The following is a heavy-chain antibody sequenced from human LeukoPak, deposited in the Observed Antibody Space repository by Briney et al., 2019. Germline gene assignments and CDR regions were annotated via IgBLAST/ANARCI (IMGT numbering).Heavy chain of an antibody. Sequence: SETLSLTCTASGGTFSSYYWSWVRQPPGKGLGWIGYIYYSGSTNYNPSLKSRVTISVDTSKNQFSLKLSSVTAADTAVYYWASVRRSYGLGVFDYWGQGTLVTVSS. J-gene: IGHJ4*02. D-gene: IGHD2-8*01. CDR3: ASVRRSYGLGVFDY. CDR2: IYYSGST. V-gene: IGHV4-59*08. CDR1: GGTFSSYY.